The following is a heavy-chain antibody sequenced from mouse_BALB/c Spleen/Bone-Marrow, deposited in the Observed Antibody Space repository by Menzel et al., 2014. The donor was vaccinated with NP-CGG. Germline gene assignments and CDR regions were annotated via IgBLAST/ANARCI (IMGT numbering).Heavy chain of an antibody. CDR2: INSNGGST. D-gene: IGHD2-4*01. Sequence: EVKLEESGGGLVQPGGSLKISCAASGFTFSSYGMSWVRQTPDKRLDLVATINSNGGSTYYPDSVKGRFTISRDNAKNTLYTQMSSLKSEDTAMYYCARDNYYDYDGFAYWGQGTLVTVSA. V-gene: IGHV5-6-3*01. CDR1: GFTFSSYG. CDR3: ARDNYYDYDGFAY. J-gene: IGHJ3*01.